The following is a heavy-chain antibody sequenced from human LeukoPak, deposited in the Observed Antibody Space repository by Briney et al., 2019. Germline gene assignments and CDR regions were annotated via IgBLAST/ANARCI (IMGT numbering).Heavy chain of an antibody. V-gene: IGHV1-2*02. CDR2: IHPTGGGT. CDR1: GYTFTGYS. CDR3: ARDLASSSSDPLDY. Sequence: ASVKVSCKTSGYTFTGYSVHWVRQAPGHGLEWMGWIHPTGGGTIYAQSFQGRVTMTRDTSITTAYMELSRLRSDDTAVYYCARDLASSSSDPLDYWGQGTLVTVSS. J-gene: IGHJ4*02. D-gene: IGHD6-6*01.